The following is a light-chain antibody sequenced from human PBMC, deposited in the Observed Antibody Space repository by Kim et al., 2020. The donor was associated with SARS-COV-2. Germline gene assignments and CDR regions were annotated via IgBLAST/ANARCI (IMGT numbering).Light chain of an antibody. CDR2: DNN. CDR3: VTWDGSLSSVL. CDR1: SANIGNNY. V-gene: IGLV1-51*01. J-gene: IGLJ2*01. Sequence: GQKLTITRSGNSANIGNNYVSGYQHLPRTVPKRLIYDNNKRPSGIPDRFSGSKSGTSATLGITGLQTGDEADYYCVTWDGSLSSVLFGGGTQLTVL.